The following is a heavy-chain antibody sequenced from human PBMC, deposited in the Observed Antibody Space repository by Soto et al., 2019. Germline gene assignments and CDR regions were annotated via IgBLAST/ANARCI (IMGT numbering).Heavy chain of an antibody. CDR2: ISYDGSNK. V-gene: IGHV3-30-3*01. Sequence: GSLRLSCAASGFTFSSYALHWVRQAPGKGLEWVAGISYDGSNKYNADSVNGRFTISRDNSKNTLYMQMNSLTAEVTTVYYSARVVHSTAYYYHGLLVWGQGTT. D-gene: IGHD2-2*01. CDR1: GFTFSSYA. J-gene: IGHJ6*01. CDR3: ARVVHSTAYYYHGLLV.